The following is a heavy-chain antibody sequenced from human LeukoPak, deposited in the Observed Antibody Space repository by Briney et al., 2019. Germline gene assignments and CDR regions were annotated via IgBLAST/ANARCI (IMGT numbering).Heavy chain of an antibody. CDR1: GFTFSSYA. CDR2: ISYDGSNK. V-gene: IGHV3-30*01. D-gene: IGHD3-22*01. CDR3: ARGRYYDSPPDAFDI. Sequence: GGSLRLSCAASGFTFSSYAMHWVRQAPGKGLEWVAVISYDGSNKYYADSVKGRFTISRDNSKNTLYLQMNSLRAEDTAVYYCARGRYYDSPPDAFDIWGQGTMVTVSS. J-gene: IGHJ3*02.